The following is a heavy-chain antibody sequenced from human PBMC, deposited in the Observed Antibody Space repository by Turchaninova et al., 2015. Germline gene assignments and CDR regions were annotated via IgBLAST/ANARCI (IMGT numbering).Heavy chain of an antibody. Sequence: QVQLVQSGAEVKKPGASVQISCTASGYPFTNYYINWVRQAPGQGFEWVVIINPDSGSITYSQKFQGRVTVTRDTSTSSVYMELSSLRSEDTAVYYCTRDRGSSSAHFDYWGQGTLVTVSS. CDR1: GYPFTNYY. CDR3: TRDRGSSSAHFDY. V-gene: IGHV1-46*01. J-gene: IGHJ4*02. CDR2: INPDSGSI. D-gene: IGHD6-6*01.